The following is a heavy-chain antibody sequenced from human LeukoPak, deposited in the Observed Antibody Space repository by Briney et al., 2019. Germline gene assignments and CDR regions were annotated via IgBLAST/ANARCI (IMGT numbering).Heavy chain of an antibody. D-gene: IGHD3-22*01. CDR3: ARDLGGSGYLFNWFDP. CDR1: GYTFTGYY. Sequence: ASVKVSCKASGYTFTGYYMHWVRQAPGQGLEWMGRINPNSGGTNYAQKFQGRVTMTRDTSISTAYMELSRLRSDDTAVYYCARDLGGSGYLFNWFDPWGQGTLVTVSS. V-gene: IGHV1-2*06. CDR2: INPNSGGT. J-gene: IGHJ5*02.